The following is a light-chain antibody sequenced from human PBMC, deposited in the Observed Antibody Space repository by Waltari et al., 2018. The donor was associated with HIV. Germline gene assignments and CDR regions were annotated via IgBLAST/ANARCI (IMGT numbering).Light chain of an antibody. CDR3: LQDYNYPWT. V-gene: IGKV1-6*01. CDR2: GAS. Sequence: AIQMTQSPPYLSASVGDRVTITCRASQAIGNDLDWYQQKPGKAPKLLIYGASTLQSGVPSRFSGSGSGTDFTLTISRLQPEDFATYFCLQDYNYPWTFGQGTKVEIK. J-gene: IGKJ1*01. CDR1: QAIGND.